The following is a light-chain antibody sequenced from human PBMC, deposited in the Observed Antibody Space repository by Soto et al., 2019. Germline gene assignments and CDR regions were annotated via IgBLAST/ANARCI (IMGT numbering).Light chain of an antibody. CDR1: RSVSDTL. CDR2: GTS. Sequence: EIVLTQSPGTLSLSPGERATLSCRADRSVSDTLLTWFQQKPGQAPRLLLFGTSNRAPCIPDRFSGSGSGTDFTLTICILKPDDFAVYYCQHYGDSSWTFGQRTKVEIK. J-gene: IGKJ1*01. V-gene: IGKV3-20*01. CDR3: QHYGDSSWT.